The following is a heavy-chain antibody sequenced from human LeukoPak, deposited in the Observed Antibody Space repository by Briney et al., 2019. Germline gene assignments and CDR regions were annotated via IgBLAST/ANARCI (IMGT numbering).Heavy chain of an antibody. D-gene: IGHD1-14*01. J-gene: IGHJ4*02. V-gene: IGHV4-34*01. Sequence: SETLSLTCAVYVGSFTDYHWSWIRQPPGKGLEWIGEVNHSGTTKYNPSLKSRVTMSVDTSKNQFSLKLSSVTAADTAIYYCARDGITGTADYWGQGTLVTVSS. CDR2: VNHSGTT. CDR1: VGSFTDYH. CDR3: ARDGITGTADY.